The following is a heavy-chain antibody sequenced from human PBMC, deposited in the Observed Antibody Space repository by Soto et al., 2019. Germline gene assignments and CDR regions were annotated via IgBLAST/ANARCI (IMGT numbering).Heavy chain of an antibody. J-gene: IGHJ5*02. D-gene: IGHD3-10*01. CDR3: ARVYGSGSYYNVWFDP. CDR1: GGSISSGGYY. CDR2: IYYSGST. V-gene: IGHV4-31*03. Sequence: KTSETLSLTCTVSGGSISSGGYYWSWIRQHPGKGLEWIGYIYYSGSTYYNPSLKSRVTISVDTSKNQFSLKLSSVTAADTAVYYCARVYGSGSYYNVWFDPWGQGTLVTV.